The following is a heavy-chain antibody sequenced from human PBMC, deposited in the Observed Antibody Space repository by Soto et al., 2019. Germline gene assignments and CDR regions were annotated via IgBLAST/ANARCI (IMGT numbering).Heavy chain of an antibody. D-gene: IGHD3-16*02. Sequence: QVHLVQSGAEVKKPGASVKVSCKASGNTFSPYGINWVRQAPGRGLEWMGWINTYNGKTDYAHNVQGRVTMTTDTSTHTAYLDLTSLRSDDTAVYYRAAGFITFGGVFGNYWGQGTLVTVSS. J-gene: IGHJ4*02. V-gene: IGHV1-18*01. CDR3: AAGFITFGGVFGNY. CDR1: GNTFSPYG. CDR2: INTYNGKT.